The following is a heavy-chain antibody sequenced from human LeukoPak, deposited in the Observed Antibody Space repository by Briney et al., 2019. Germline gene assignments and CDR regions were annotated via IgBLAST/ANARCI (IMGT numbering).Heavy chain of an antibody. D-gene: IGHD6-19*01. CDR2: IYSGGST. CDR3: ARERNLEIAVAGTIFNY. Sequence: PGGSLRLSCAASGFTVSSNYMSWVRQAPGKGLEWVSVIYSGGSTYYADSVKGRFTISRDNSKNTLYLQMKSLRVEDTAVYYCARERNLEIAVAGTIFNYWGQGTLVTASS. CDR1: GFTVSSNY. J-gene: IGHJ4*02. V-gene: IGHV3-66*01.